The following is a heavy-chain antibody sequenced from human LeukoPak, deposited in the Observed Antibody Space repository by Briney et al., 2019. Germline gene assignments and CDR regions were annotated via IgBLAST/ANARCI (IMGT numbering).Heavy chain of an antibody. CDR1: GFTVNNNY. V-gene: IGHV3-66*01. CDR3: ATQEAYDILTEFDY. CDR2: IYGGGST. Sequence: GGSLRLSCAASGFTVNNNYMTRVRQAPGKGLEWVSVIYGGGSTYYADSVKGRFTLSRDISKNTLYLQMNSLRAEDTAVYYCATQEAYDILTEFDYWGQGTLVTVSS. D-gene: IGHD3-9*01. J-gene: IGHJ4*02.